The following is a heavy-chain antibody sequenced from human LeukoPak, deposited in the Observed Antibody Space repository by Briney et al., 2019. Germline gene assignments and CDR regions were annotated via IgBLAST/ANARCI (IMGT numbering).Heavy chain of an antibody. CDR2: IIPIFGTA. J-gene: IGHJ6*03. CDR3: ARAYYYDSSWYYYYYYMDV. CDR1: GGTFSSYA. D-gene: IGHD3-22*01. Sequence: ASVKVSCKASGGTFSSYAISWVRQAPGQGLEWMGGIIPIFGTANYAQKFQGRVTITADESTSTACMELSSLRSEDTAVYYCARAYYYDSSWYYYYYYMDVWGKGTTVTVSS. V-gene: IGHV1-69*13.